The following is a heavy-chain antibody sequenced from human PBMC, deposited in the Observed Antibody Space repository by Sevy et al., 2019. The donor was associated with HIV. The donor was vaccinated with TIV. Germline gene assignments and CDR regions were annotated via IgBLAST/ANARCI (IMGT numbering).Heavy chain of an antibody. Sequence: GGSLRLSCAASGFTLTSYTMNWVRQAPGKGLEWVASISATGGSTYYADSVKGRFTISRDVSKGTLYLQMNSLTAEDTAIFYCAKSLEKLPFHPHYFDYWGQGTLVTVSS. CDR3: AKSLEKLPFHPHYFDY. J-gene: IGHJ4*02. CDR2: ISATGGST. V-gene: IGHV3-23*01. D-gene: IGHD2-21*02. CDR1: GFTLTSYT.